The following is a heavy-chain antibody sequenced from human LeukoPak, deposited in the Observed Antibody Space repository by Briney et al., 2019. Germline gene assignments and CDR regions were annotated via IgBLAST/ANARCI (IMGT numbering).Heavy chain of an antibody. CDR2: INSDGSWT. D-gene: IGHD2/OR15-2a*01. CDR1: GNYL. CDR3: VSFYETY. Sequence: PGGSLRLSCAASGNYLMHWVRQAPEKGLVWVSHINSDGSWTSYADSVKGRFTISKDNAKNTVYLQMNSLRAEDTAVYYCVSFYETYWGRGTLVTVSS. V-gene: IGHV3-74*01. J-gene: IGHJ4*02.